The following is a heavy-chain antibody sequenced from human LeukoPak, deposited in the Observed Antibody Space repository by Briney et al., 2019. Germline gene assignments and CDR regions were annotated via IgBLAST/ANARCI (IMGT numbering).Heavy chain of an antibody. Sequence: GGSLRLSCAGSGFTFNTYNMNWVRQAPGKGLEWVSSISSSSSYIYYADSVKGRFTISRDNAKNSLYLQMNSLRAEDTAVYYCARARADIVVVPAAMPDYFDYWGQGTLVTVSS. CDR1: GFTFNTYN. V-gene: IGHV3-21*01. CDR2: ISSSSSYI. D-gene: IGHD2-2*01. J-gene: IGHJ4*02. CDR3: ARARADIVVVPAAMPDYFDY.